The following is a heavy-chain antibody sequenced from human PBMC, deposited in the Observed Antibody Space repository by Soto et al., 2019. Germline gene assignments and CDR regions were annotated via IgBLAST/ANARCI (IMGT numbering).Heavy chain of an antibody. D-gene: IGHD2-2*01. V-gene: IGHV4-34*01. J-gene: IGHJ5*02. Sequence: QVQLQQWGAGLLKPSETLSLTCAVYGGSFSGYYWSWIRQPPGKGLEWIGEINHSGSTNYNPSLKSRVTKSVDTSKNQFSLKVSSVTAADTAVYYCAGRTVVVPATLPGWFDPWGQGTLVTVSS. CDR3: AGRTVVVPATLPGWFDP. CDR2: INHSGST. CDR1: GGSFSGYY.